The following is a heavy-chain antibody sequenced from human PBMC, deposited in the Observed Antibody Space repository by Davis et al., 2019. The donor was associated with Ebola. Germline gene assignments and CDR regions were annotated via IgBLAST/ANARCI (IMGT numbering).Heavy chain of an antibody. CDR3: ARDSRRTVYYYYYGMDV. V-gene: IGHV1-69*04. CDR2: IIPILGIA. J-gene: IGHJ6*02. Sequence: AASVKVSCKASGYTFTSYGISWVRQAPGQGLEWMGRIIPILGIANYAQKFQGRVTITADKSTSTAYMELSSLRSEDTAVYYCARDSRRTVYYYYYGMDVWGQGTTVTVSS. D-gene: IGHD4-17*01. CDR1: GYTFTSYG.